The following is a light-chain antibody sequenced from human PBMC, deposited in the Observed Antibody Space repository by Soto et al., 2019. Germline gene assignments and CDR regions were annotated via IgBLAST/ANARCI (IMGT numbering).Light chain of an antibody. J-gene: IGLJ3*02. CDR1: SGYSNYK. V-gene: IGLV9-49*01. CDR2: VGTGGIVG. CDR3: GADHGSGSNFVWV. Sequence: QSVLTQPPSASASLGASVTLTCTLSSGYSNYKVDWYQQRPGKGPRFVMRVGTGGIVGSKGDGIPDRFSVLGSGLNRYLTIKNSQEEDESDYHCGADHGSGSNFVWVFGGGTKQNVL.